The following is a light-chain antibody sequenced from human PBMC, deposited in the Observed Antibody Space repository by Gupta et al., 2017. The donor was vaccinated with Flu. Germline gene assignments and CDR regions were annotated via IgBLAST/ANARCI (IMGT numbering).Light chain of an antibody. J-gene: IGKJ1*01. CDR3: QQELRYPWT. CDR1: ENIFNW. V-gene: IGKV1-5*03. Sequence: IQFTQSPSTLSASEGDRVTITCRASENIFNWLAWYQQKPGTPPKLLIQKASTLETGVPARFSGSGYGTEFTLTISSRHPDEFANYFCQQELRYPWTFGQETXVDIE. CDR2: KAS.